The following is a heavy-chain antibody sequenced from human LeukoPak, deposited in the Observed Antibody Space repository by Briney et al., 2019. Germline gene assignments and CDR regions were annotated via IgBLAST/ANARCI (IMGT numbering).Heavy chain of an antibody. Sequence: GGSLRLSCAASGFTFSSYSMNWVRQAPGKGLEWVSSISSSSSYIYYADSVKGRFTISRDNAKNSLYLQMNSLRAEDTAVYYCARGRQQWLVGSAFDIWGQGTVVTVSS. CDR3: ARGRQQWLVGSAFDI. CDR1: GFTFSSYS. V-gene: IGHV3-21*01. CDR2: ISSSSSYI. D-gene: IGHD6-19*01. J-gene: IGHJ3*02.